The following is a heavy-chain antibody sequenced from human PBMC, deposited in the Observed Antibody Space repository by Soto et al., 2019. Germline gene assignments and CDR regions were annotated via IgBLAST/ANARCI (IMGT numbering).Heavy chain of an antibody. CDR2: IYWNDDA. CDR1: GFSLSTHEVG. J-gene: IGHJ4*02. V-gene: IGHV2-5*01. D-gene: IGHD5-12*01. Sequence: QITLKESGPTLMKPTQTLTLTCSFSGFSLSTHEVGVVWIRQPPGKALEWLALIYWNDDARYSPSLKNRLTISKDTSINQGVLTMINMDPVDTATYYCVHDGKLGYTGFDRFDYWGQGILVTVSS. CDR3: VHDGKLGYTGFDRFDY.